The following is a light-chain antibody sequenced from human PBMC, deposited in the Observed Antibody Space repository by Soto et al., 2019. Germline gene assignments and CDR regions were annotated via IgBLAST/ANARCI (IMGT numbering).Light chain of an antibody. Sequence: EIVLTQSPGTLSLSPGERATLSCRASQSVSSSYLAWYQQTPGQAPRLLIYGSSIRATSIPDRFSGSGSGTAFTLTISRLEPEVVAVYYCQQYGSSPTFGPGTKVDIK. CDR2: GSS. CDR1: QSVSSSY. V-gene: IGKV3-20*01. CDR3: QQYGSSPT. J-gene: IGKJ3*01.